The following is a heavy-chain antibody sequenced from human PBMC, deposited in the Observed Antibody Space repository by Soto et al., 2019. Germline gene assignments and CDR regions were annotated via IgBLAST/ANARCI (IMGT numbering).Heavy chain of an antibody. CDR2: IYPDDSDT. CDR1: GYSFTSYW. D-gene: IGHD3-10*01. Sequence: GESLKISCKGSGYSFTSYWIGWVRQMPGKGLEWMGIIYPDDSDTRYSPSFQGQVTISADKSITTAYLQWNSLRASDTAMYYCARQRAVYIRPYYYYYSMDVWGQGTTVTVSS. J-gene: IGHJ6*02. CDR3: ARQRAVYIRPYYYYYSMDV. V-gene: IGHV5-51*01.